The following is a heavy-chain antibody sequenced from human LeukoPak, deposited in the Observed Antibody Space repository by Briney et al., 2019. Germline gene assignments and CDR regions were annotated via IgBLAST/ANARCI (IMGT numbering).Heavy chain of an antibody. V-gene: IGHV4-4*07. Sequence: PSETLSLTCTVSGDSISSYYWSWIRQPAERRLEWLGHIYTSGSTNSYTSGSTDYNPSLKSRVTISLDRSKNQFSLKLSSVTAADTAVYYCAAFLSGTYWYFDYWGQGALVTVSS. CDR3: AAFLSGTYWYFDY. CDR2: IYTSGSTNSYTSGST. J-gene: IGHJ4*02. CDR1: GDSISSYY. D-gene: IGHD1-26*01.